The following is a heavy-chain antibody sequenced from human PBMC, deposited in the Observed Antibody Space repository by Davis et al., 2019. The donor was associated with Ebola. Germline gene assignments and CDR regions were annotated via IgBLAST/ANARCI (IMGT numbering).Heavy chain of an antibody. V-gene: IGHV1-69*10. J-gene: IGHJ6*03. CDR2: IIPILGIA. D-gene: IGHD2-2*01. Sequence: SVKVSCKASGGTFSSYAISWVRQAPGQGPDWMGGIIPILGIANYAQKFQGRVTITADEYTSTAYMELSSLRSEDTAVYYCARGDHPIVVVPADHYYYYMDVWGKGTTVTVSS. CDR1: GGTFSSYA. CDR3: ARGDHPIVVVPADHYYYYMDV.